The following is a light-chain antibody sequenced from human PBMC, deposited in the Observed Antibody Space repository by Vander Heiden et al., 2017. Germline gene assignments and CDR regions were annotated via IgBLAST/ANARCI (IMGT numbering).Light chain of an antibody. V-gene: IGLV1-47*01. CDR3: SAWDGSRSAWV. J-gene: IGLJ3*02. Sequence: QQVPGPAPKLLISRNNQRPSGVPDRFSGSKSGNSASLAISGLRSEDEADYCCSAWDGSRSAWVFGGGTKLTVL. CDR2: RNN.